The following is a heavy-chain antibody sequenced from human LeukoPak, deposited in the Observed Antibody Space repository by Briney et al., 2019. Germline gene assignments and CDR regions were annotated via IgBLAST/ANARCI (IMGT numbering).Heavy chain of an antibody. V-gene: IGHV3-48*03. Sequence: PGGSLRLSCAASGFTFSSYEMNWVRQAPGKGLEWVSYITTSGSVIYYADSVKGRFTISRDNAKNSLYLQMNSLRAEDTAVYYCARDGGYDYNYYGMDVWGPGTTVTVSS. J-gene: IGHJ6*02. CDR3: ARDGGYDYNYYGMDV. D-gene: IGHD5-12*01. CDR1: GFTFSSYE. CDR2: ITTSGSVI.